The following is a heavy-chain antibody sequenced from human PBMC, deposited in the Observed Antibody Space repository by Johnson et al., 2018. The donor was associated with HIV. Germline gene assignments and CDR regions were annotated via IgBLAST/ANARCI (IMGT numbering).Heavy chain of an antibody. D-gene: IGHD3-16*01. CDR1: GFTFSSYG. CDR2: IRYDGSNK. CDR3: GKVGANDAFDI. V-gene: IGHV3-30*02. Sequence: QVQLVESGGGVVQPGGSLRLSCAASGFTFSSYGMHWVRQAPGKGLEWVAFIRYDGSNKYYADSVKGRFTISRDNSKNTLYLQMNRLRAEYTDVNYLGKVGANDAFDIWGQGTMVTVSS. J-gene: IGHJ3*02.